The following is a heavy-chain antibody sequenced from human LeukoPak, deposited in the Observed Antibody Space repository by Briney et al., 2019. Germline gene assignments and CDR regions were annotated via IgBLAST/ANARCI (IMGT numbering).Heavy chain of an antibody. CDR3: ARDPSIYGSGSYYYHYYGMDV. Sequence: GGSLRLSCAASGFTFSSYAMHWVRQAPGKGLEWVAVISYDGSNKYYADSVKGRFTISRDNSKNTLYLQMNSLRAEDTAVYYCARDPSIYGSGSYYYHYYGMDVWGQGTTVTVSS. D-gene: IGHD3-10*01. CDR1: GFTFSSYA. CDR2: ISYDGSNK. J-gene: IGHJ6*02. V-gene: IGHV3-30-3*01.